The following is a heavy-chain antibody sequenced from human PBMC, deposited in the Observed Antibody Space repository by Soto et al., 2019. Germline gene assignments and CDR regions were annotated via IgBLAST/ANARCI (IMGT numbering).Heavy chain of an antibody. CDR1: GFTFRSYA. CDR3: ARRGYSGYELDY. D-gene: IGHD5-12*01. J-gene: IGHJ4*02. CDR2: ISSNGGST. V-gene: IGHV3-64*01. Sequence: EVQLVESGGGLVQPGGSLRLSCAASGFTFRSYAMHWVRQAPGKGLEYVSDISSNGGSTYYANAVKGRFTISRDNSKNTLYLQMGSLRAEDMAVYYCARRGYSGYELDYWGQGTRVTVSS.